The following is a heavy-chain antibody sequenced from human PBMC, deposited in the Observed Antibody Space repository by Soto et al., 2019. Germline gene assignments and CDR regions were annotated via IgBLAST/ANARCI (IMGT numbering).Heavy chain of an antibody. CDR2: ISAYNGNT. J-gene: IGHJ4*02. CDR3: ARDRKGQYYALDH. V-gene: IGHV1-18*01. CDR1: GYHFISYG. Sequence: GASVKVSCKASGYHFISYGFTWVRQAPGQGLEWMGWISAYNGNTKYAQKFQGRVSMTTDKSTSTAYMELSSLRSEDTAVYYCARDRKGQYYALDHWGQGTMVTVSS. D-gene: IGHD3-16*01.